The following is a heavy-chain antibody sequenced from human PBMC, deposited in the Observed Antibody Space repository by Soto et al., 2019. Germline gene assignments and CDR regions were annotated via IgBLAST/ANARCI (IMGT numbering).Heavy chain of an antibody. CDR2: IYGGGTT. CDR1: GFTFSSYG. CDR3: VQTTGWPGFDF. J-gene: IGHJ4*02. V-gene: IGHV3-53*01. D-gene: IGHD6-19*01. Sequence: ILSCAASGFTFSSYGMHWVRQAPGKGLEWVSVIYGGGTTYYADSVKGRFTISRDTSKNTLYLQMNSLRAEDTAVYYCVQTTGWPGFDFWGQGTLVTVSS.